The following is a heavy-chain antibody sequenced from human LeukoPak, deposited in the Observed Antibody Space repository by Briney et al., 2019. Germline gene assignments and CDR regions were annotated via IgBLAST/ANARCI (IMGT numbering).Heavy chain of an antibody. V-gene: IGHV4-34*01. J-gene: IGHJ3*02. CDR3: ARPAGTGYDAFDI. D-gene: IGHD3/OR15-3a*01. Sequence: SETLSLTCAVYGGSFSGYYWSWIRQPPGKGLEWIGEINHSGSTNYNPSLKSRVTISVDTSKDQFSLKLSSVTAADTAVYYCARPAGTGYDAFDIWGQGTMFTVSS. CDR1: GGSFSGYY. CDR2: INHSGST.